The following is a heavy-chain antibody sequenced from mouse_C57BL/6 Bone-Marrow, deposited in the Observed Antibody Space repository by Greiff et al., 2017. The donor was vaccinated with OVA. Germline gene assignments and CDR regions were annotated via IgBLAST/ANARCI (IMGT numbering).Heavy chain of an antibody. CDR2: ISSGGDYI. Sequence: EVQRVESGEGLVKPGGSLKLSCAASGFTFSSYAMSWVRQTPEKRLEWVAYISSGGDYIYYADTVKGRFTISRDNARNTLYLQMSSLKSEDTAMYYCTRDHGYSNPYYYAMDYWGQGTSVTVSS. CDR1: GFTFSSYA. CDR3: TRDHGYSNPYYYAMDY. V-gene: IGHV5-9-1*02. D-gene: IGHD2-5*01. J-gene: IGHJ4*01.